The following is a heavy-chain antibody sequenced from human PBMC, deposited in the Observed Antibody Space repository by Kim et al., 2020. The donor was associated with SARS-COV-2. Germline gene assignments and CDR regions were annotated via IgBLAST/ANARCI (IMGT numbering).Heavy chain of an antibody. CDR1: GFTFSSYA. J-gene: IGHJ6*01. Sequence: GGSLRLSCAASGFTFSSYAMHWVRQAPGKGLEWVAVISYDGSNKYYADSVKGRFTISRDNSKNTLYLQMNSLRAEDTAVYYCASGSFRQQLVDYYYGQD. D-gene: IGHD6-13*01. V-gene: IGHV3-30*04. CDR3: ASGSFRQQLVDYYYGQD. CDR2: ISYDGSNK.